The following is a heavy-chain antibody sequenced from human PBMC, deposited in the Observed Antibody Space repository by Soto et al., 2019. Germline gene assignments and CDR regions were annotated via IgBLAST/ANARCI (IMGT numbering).Heavy chain of an antibody. J-gene: IGHJ6*02. Sequence: PGGSLRLSCAASGFAFSSYGMHWVRQAPGKGLEWVAVISYDGSNEYYADSVKGRFTISRDNSKNTLYLQMNSLRAEDRPVYYCAKLYHRNVRSSWHVDYGMDVWGQGTTVTVSS. CDR1: GFAFSSYG. D-gene: IGHD6-13*01. CDR2: ISYDGSNE. CDR3: AKLYHRNVRSSWHVDYGMDV. V-gene: IGHV3-30*18.